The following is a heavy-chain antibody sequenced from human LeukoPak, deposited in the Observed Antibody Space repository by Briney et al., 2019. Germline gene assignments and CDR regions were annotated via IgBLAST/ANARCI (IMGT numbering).Heavy chain of an antibody. D-gene: IGHD2-2*01. J-gene: IGHJ4*02. V-gene: IGHV1-18*01. CDR3: VRVAYYCSSTSCSKGLFDY. Sequence: GASVKVSCKASGYTFTSYGISWVRQAPGQGLEWMGWISAYNGNTNYAQKLQGRVTMTTDTSTSTAYMGLRSLRSDDTAVYYCVRVAYYCSSTSCSKGLFDYWGQGTLVTVSS. CDR2: ISAYNGNT. CDR1: GYTFTSYG.